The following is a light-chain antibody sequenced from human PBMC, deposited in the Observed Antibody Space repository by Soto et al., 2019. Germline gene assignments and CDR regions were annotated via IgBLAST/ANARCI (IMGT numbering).Light chain of an antibody. CDR2: EVS. CDR3: SSYPSFTTYV. Sequence: QSVLTQPASVSGSPGQSITISCTGTSSDVGGYNYVSWYQQHPGKAPKLMIYEVSNRPSGVSNRFSGSKSDNTASLTISGLQAEDEADYYCSSYPSFTTYVLGTAIKVTV. V-gene: IGLV2-14*01. J-gene: IGLJ1*01. CDR1: SSDVGGYNY.